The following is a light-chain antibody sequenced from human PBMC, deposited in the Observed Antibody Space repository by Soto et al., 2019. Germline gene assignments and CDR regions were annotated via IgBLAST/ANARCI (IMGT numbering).Light chain of an antibody. CDR2: GAS. J-gene: IGKJ2*01. CDR1: QSISSN. V-gene: IGKV3-15*01. Sequence: EIVMTQSPATLSVSPGERATLSCRASQSISSNLAWYQQKPGQAPRLLIYGASTRTTGIPARFSGSGSGTAFTLTISIRQSEDFAVYYCQQYNNWPYTCGQGTKLEIK. CDR3: QQYNNWPYT.